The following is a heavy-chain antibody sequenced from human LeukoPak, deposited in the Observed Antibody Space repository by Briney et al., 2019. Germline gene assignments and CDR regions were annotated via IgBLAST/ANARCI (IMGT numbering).Heavy chain of an antibody. CDR2: ISGTGVTI. J-gene: IGHJ4*02. Sequence: PGGSLRLSCAASGFTFSDYYMSWIRQAPGKGLEWISYISGTGVTISYADSVEGQFTISRDNAKNSLYLQMNSLRAEDTAVYYCARDRNYDSSVTFAYWGRGTLVTVSS. D-gene: IGHD3-22*01. CDR1: GFTFSDYY. CDR3: ARDRNYDSSVTFAY. V-gene: IGHV3-11*01.